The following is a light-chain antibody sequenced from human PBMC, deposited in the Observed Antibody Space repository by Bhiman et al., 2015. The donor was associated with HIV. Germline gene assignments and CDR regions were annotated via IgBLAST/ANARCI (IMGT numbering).Light chain of an antibody. V-gene: IGLV1-40*01. J-gene: IGLJ1*01. CDR2: NNN. Sequence: QSALTQPPSASGSPGQSVTISCTGSSSNIEAGYDVHWYQQFPGSAPKLLIYNNNNRPSGVPDRFSVSKSGTSASLAITGLQAEDEADYYCQSYDNSLSGYVFGTGTQVTVL. CDR1: SSNIEAGYD. CDR3: QSYDNSLSGYV.